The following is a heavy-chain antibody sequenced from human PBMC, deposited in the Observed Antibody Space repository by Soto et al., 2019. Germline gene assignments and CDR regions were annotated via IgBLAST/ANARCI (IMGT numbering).Heavy chain of an antibody. CDR2: IIPIFGTA. Sequence: QVQLVQSGAEVKKPGSSVKVSCKASGGTFSSYAISWVRQAPGQGLEWMGGIIPIFGTANYAQKFQGRVTITADESTSTAYMGLSSLRSEDTAVYYCARDRSSGSYLGPRDAFDIWGQGTMVTVSS. CDR3: ARDRSSGSYLGPRDAFDI. CDR1: GGTFSSYA. D-gene: IGHD1-26*01. J-gene: IGHJ3*02. V-gene: IGHV1-69*01.